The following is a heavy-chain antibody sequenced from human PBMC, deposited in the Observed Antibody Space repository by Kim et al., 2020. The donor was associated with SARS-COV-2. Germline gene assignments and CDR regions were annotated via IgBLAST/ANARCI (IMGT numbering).Heavy chain of an antibody. CDR3: AKTVSYYFESSGANNYFDF. CDR2: LVGSGINT. V-gene: IGHV3-23*01. D-gene: IGHD3-22*01. J-gene: IGHJ4*02. Sequence: GGSLRPSCAASGFTFSSYAMIWVRQAPGRGLEFVSGLVGSGINTYYADSVKGRFTISRDNSRNTLYLQMNSLRAEDTAVYYCAKTVSYYFESSGANNYFDFGGQGTLATVSS. CDR1: GFTFSSYA.